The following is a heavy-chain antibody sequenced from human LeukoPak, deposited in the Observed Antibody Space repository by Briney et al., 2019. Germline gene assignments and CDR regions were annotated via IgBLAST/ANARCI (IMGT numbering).Heavy chain of an antibody. D-gene: IGHD5-12*01. V-gene: IGHV4-59*01. CDR1: GGSISSYY. CDR3: AAAGYSGYDPPFDY. J-gene: IGHJ4*02. CDR2: IYYSGST. Sequence: SETLSLTCTVSGGSISSYYWSWIRLPPGKGLEWIGYIYYSGSTNYNPSLKSRVTISVDTSKNQFSLKLSSVTAADTAVYYCAAAGYSGYDPPFDYWGQGTLVTVSS.